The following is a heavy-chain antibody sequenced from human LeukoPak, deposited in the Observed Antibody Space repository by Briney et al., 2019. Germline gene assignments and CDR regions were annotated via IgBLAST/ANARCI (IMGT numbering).Heavy chain of an antibody. Sequence: SETLSLTCTVSGGSISSYYWSWIRQPPGKGLEWIGYIYYSGSTNYNPSLKSRVTISVDTSKNQFSLKLNSVSAADTAVYYCARLAVPLRFDPWGQGTLVTVSS. CDR3: ARLAVPLRFDP. V-gene: IGHV4-59*01. CDR1: GGSISSYY. CDR2: IYYSGST. D-gene: IGHD2-2*01. J-gene: IGHJ5*02.